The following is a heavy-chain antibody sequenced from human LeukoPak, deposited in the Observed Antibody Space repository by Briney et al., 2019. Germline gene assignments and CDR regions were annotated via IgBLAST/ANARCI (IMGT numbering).Heavy chain of an antibody. J-gene: IGHJ6*03. CDR1: GGSISSSNW. V-gene: IGHV4-4*02. CDR2: IYHSGST. CDR3: ASLPVDYYYYYMDV. Sequence: SGTLSLTCAVSGGSISSSNWWSWIRQPPGKGLEWIGEIYHSGSTNYNPSLKSRVTISVDTSKNQFSLKLSSVTAADTAVYYCASLPVDYYYYYMDVWGKGTTVTVSS.